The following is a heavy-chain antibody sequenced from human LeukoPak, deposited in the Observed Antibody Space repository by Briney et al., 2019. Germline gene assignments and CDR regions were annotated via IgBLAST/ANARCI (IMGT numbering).Heavy chain of an antibody. V-gene: IGHV3-23*01. J-gene: IGHJ3*02. CDR3: AKDPDDDGAFDI. CDR1: GFTFSSYA. D-gene: IGHD1-1*01. Sequence: GGSLRLSCAASGFTFSSYAMSWVRQAPGKGLEWVSAISGSGGSTYYADSVKGRFTTSRDNSKNTLYLQMNSLRAEDTAVYYCAKDPDDDGAFDIWGQGTMVTVSS. CDR2: ISGSGGST.